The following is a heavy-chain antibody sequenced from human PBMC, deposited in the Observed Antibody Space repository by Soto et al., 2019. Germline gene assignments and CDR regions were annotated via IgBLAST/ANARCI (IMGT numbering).Heavy chain of an antibody. CDR3: ARERASYSGYDYYYNGMDV. CDR1: GGTFSSYT. Sequence: QVQLVQSGAEVKKPGSSVKVSCKASGGTFSSYTISWVRQAPGQGLEWMGRIIPILGIANYAQKFQGRVTITADNTTSTAYMELSSLRSEDTAVYYCARERASYSGYDYYYNGMDVWGQGTTVTVSS. J-gene: IGHJ6*02. V-gene: IGHV1-69*02. CDR2: IIPILGIA. D-gene: IGHD5-12*01.